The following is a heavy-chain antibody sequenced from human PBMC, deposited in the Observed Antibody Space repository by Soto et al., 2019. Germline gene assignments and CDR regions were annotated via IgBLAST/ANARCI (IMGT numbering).Heavy chain of an antibody. V-gene: IGHV4-59*01. CDR2: IYYSGST. CDR1: GGSISSYY. D-gene: IGHD2-15*01. J-gene: IGHJ5*02. Sequence: PSETLSLTCTVSGGSISSYYWSWIRQPPGKGLEWIRYIYYSGSTNYNPSLKSRVTISVDTSKNQFSLKLSSVTAADTAVYYCARDWGYCSGGSCPRYWFDPWGQGTLVTSPQ. CDR3: ARDWGYCSGGSCPRYWFDP.